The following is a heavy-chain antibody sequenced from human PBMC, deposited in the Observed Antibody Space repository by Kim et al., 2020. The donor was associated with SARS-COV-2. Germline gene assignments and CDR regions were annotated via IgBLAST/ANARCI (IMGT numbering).Heavy chain of an antibody. V-gene: IGHV1-18*01. Sequence: ASVKVSCKASGYTFTSYGISWVLQAPGQGLEWMGWISAYNGNTNYAQKLQGRVTMTTDTSTSTAYMELRSLRSDDTAVYYCARAYGSGSYRTYYYYGMDVWGQGTTVTVSS. CDR3: ARAYGSGSYRTYYYYGMDV. D-gene: IGHD3-10*01. CDR1: GYTFTSYG. CDR2: ISAYNGNT. J-gene: IGHJ6*02.